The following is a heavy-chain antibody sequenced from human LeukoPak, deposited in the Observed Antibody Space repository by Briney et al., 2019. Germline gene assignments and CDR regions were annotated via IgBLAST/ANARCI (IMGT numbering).Heavy chain of an antibody. CDR3: ARDGGTGYSSSEWGVYYFDY. D-gene: IGHD6-6*01. CDR1: GFTFSSYS. CDR2: ISSSRSYI. V-gene: IGHV3-21*01. Sequence: PGGSLRLSCAASGFTFSSYSMNWVRQAPGKGLEWVSSISSSRSYIYYADSVKGRFTTSRDNAKNSLYLQMNSLRAEDTAVYYCARDGGTGYSSSEWGVYYFDYWGQGTLVTVSS. J-gene: IGHJ4*02.